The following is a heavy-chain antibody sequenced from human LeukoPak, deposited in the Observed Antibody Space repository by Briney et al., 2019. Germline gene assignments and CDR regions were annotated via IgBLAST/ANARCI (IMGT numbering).Heavy chain of an antibody. CDR1: GFTVGSTH. CDR3: ARLQGYSLGYQYFYYMDV. J-gene: IGHJ6*03. D-gene: IGHD5-18*01. Sequence: GGALRLSCAASGFTVGSTHMTWVRQAPGKRLEGVSLVYSGIATHYADAVKGRISISRDHSKNTLYVQMNSLRVEDTAVYYCARLQGYSLGYQYFYYMDVWGTGTTVTVSS. CDR2: VYSGIAT. V-gene: IGHV3-53*01.